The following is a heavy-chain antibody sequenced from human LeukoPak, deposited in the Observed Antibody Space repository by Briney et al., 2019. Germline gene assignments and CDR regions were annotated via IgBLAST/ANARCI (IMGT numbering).Heavy chain of an antibody. CDR1: GYTFTGYY. V-gene: IGHV1-2*02. Sequence: ASVTVSCKASGYTFTGYYMHWVRQAPGQGLEWMGWINPNSGGTNYAQKFQGRVTMTRDTSISTAYMELSRLRSDDTAVYYCARGGGTSCVLGYSCGGSHYWGQGTLVTVSS. CDR3: ARGGGTSCVLGYSCGGSHY. D-gene: IGHD2-15*01. CDR2: INPNSGGT. J-gene: IGHJ4*02.